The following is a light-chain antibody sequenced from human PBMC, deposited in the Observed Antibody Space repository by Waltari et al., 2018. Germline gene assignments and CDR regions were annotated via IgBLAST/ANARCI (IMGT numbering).Light chain of an antibody. V-gene: IGLV2-11*01. CDR1: SSDVGGYNF. Sequence: QSALTQPRSVSGSPGQSVTISCTGTSSDVGGYNFVSWYQHHPGKAPKLLIYDVDHRPSGVPHRFSGSKSGNTASLTISGLQAEDEADYYCSSYAVNYPVILGGGTKLTVL. CDR3: SSYAVNYPVI. J-gene: IGLJ2*01. CDR2: DVD.